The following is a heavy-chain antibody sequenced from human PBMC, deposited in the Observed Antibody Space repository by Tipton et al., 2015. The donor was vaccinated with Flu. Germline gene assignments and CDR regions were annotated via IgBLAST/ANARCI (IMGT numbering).Heavy chain of an antibody. CDR3: ASHPVTSRAAAGGTDH. CDR1: YGSISSTNW. CDR2: MYHTGTT. Sequence: SLRLSCAVSYGSISSTNWWTWVRQAPGKGLEWIGEMYHTGTTHYNPSLKSRVTISVDKFNNQFFLNLNSVTAADTAVYYCASHPVTSRAAAGGTDHWGQGTLVTVS. J-gene: IGHJ4*02. D-gene: IGHD6-13*01. V-gene: IGHV4-4*02.